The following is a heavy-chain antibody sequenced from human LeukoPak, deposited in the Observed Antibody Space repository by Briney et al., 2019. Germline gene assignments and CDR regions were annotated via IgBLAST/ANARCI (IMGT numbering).Heavy chain of an antibody. J-gene: IGHJ4*02. CDR1: GGTFSSYA. CDR2: IIPIFGTA. CDR3: ARATTRWELRDPCDY. Sequence: ASVKVSCKASGGTFSSYAISWVRQAPGQGLEWMGGIIPIFGTANYAQKYQGRVTITTDESTSTDYMELSSLRSEDTAVYYCARATTRWELRDPCDYWGQGTLVTVSS. V-gene: IGHV1-69*05. D-gene: IGHD1-26*01.